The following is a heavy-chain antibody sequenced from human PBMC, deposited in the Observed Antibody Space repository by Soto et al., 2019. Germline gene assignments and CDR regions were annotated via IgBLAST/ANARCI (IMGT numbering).Heavy chain of an antibody. Sequence: QVQLQESGPGLLKPSETLSLTCSVSGGSVSDKTYYWSWIRHPPGKRLEWIGYVYYSGTNNYNPSPKSRGTISVDLSKNRFSLRLSSVTTADTALYYCARTTAVPNTLRSRYFFDYWGQGTLVTVSS. J-gene: IGHJ4*02. CDR2: VYYSGTN. CDR3: ARTTAVPNTLRSRYFFDY. V-gene: IGHV4-61*01. D-gene: IGHD4-17*01. CDR1: GGSVSDKTYY.